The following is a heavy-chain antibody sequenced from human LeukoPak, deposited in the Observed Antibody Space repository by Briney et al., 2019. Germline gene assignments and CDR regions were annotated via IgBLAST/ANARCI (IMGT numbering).Heavy chain of an antibody. D-gene: IGHD4-17*01. J-gene: IGHJ5*02. CDR2: IYVSGST. CDR1: GGSISSSSYY. V-gene: IGHV4-39*01. CDR3: ARHHGFPTTVNWFDP. Sequence: SETLSLTCTVSGGSISSSSYYWGWIRQPPGKGLEWIGSIYVSGSTYYNPSLKSRVSISVDTSKNQFSLRLSSVTAADTAIYYCARHHGFPTTVNWFDPWGQGTLVTVSS.